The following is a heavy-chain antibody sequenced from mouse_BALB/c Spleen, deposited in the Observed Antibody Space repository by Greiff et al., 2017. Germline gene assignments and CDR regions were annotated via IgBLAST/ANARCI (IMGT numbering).Heavy chain of an antibody. CDR2: IYPGSGST. CDR3: ARRAYGNYYFDY. V-gene: IGHV1-77*01. CDR1: GYTFTDYV. Sequence: VKLVESGPELVKPGASVKMSCKASGYTFTDYVISWVKQRTGQGLEWIGEIYPGSGSTYYNEKFKGKATLTADKSSNTAYMQLSSLTSEDSAVYFCARRAYGNYYFDYWGQGTTLTVSS. D-gene: IGHD2-1*01. J-gene: IGHJ2*01.